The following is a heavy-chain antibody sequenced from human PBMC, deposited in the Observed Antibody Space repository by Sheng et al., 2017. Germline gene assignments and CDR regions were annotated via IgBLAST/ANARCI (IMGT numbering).Heavy chain of an antibody. V-gene: IGHV1-18*01. J-gene: IGHJ6*03. CDR2: ISAYNGNT. CDR3: ARRIVVVPAARRHYYYMDV. CDR1: GYTFTSYG. D-gene: IGHD2-2*01. Sequence: QVQLVQSGAEVKKPGASVKVSCKASGYTFTSYGISWVRQAPGQGLEWMGWISAYNGNTNYAQKLQGRVTMTTDTSTSTAYMELRSLRSDDTAVYYCARRIVVVPAARRHYYYMDVWGKGTTVTVSS.